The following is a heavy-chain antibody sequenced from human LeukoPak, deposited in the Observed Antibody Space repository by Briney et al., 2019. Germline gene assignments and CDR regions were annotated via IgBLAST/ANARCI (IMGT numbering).Heavy chain of an antibody. CDR3: ARPKGYCTNGVCYTVFDY. CDR1: GFTFSTSW. D-gene: IGHD2-8*01. CDR2: IKQDGSEK. Sequence: GGSLRLSCAASGFTFSTSWMTWVRQAPGKGLEWVANIKQDGSEKYYVDSVKGRFTISRDNAKNSLYLQMNSLRAEDTAVYYCARPKGYCTNGVCYTVFDYWGQGTLVTVSS. V-gene: IGHV3-7*01. J-gene: IGHJ4*02.